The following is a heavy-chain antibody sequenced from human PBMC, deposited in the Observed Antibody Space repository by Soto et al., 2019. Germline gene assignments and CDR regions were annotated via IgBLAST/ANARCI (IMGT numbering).Heavy chain of an antibody. CDR1: GYAFTTYG. D-gene: IGHD1-1*01. Sequence: QVHLVQSGAEVKKPGASVKVSCKGSGYAFTTYGITWVRQAPGQGLEWMGWISAHNGNTNYAQKLQGRVTVTRDTSTRTAYMELRSLRSEDTAVYYCARWRYGDYWGQGALVSVSS. J-gene: IGHJ4*02. V-gene: IGHV1-18*01. CDR2: ISAHNGNT. CDR3: ARWRYGDY.